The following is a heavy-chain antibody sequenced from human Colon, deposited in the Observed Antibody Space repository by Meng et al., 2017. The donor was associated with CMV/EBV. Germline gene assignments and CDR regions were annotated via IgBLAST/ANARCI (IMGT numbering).Heavy chain of an antibody. Sequence: GGSLRPSCATSGFTFSGYKMNWVRQAPGQGLEWVASISNSGVYINYADSVKGRFTISRDNAKNLLSLHLNSLRAEDTAVYYCARDLYKTTVPNWGQGTLVTVSS. J-gene: IGHJ4*02. CDR2: ISNSGVYI. V-gene: IGHV3-21*01. CDR1: GFTFSGYK. D-gene: IGHD4-17*01. CDR3: ARDLYKTTVPN.